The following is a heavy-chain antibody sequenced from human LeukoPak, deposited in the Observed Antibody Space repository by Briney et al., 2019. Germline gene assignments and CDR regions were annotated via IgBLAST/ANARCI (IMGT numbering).Heavy chain of an antibody. J-gene: IGHJ4*02. V-gene: IGHV1-2*02. D-gene: IGHD3-10*01. CDR3: ARDPRRGGFDY. CDR1: GDTFTGYY. CDR2: INPNSGGT. Sequence: ASVKVSCKASGDTFTGYYMHWVRQVPGQGLEWMGWINPNSGGTNYAQKFQGRVTMTRDTSISTAYMELSRLRSDVTAVYYCARDPRRGGFDYWGQGTLVIVSS.